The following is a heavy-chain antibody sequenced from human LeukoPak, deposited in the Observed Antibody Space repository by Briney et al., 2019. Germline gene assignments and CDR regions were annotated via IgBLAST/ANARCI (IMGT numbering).Heavy chain of an antibody. J-gene: IGHJ5*02. Sequence: ASVKVSCKASGSTFTSYGISWVRQAPGQGLEWMGWISAYNGNTNYAQKLQGRVTMTTDTSTSTAYMELRSLRSDDTAVYYCARCASYYYGSGSSCNWFDPWGQGTLVTVSS. CDR2: ISAYNGNT. D-gene: IGHD3-10*01. CDR3: ARCASYYYGSGSSCNWFDP. V-gene: IGHV1-18*01. CDR1: GSTFTSYG.